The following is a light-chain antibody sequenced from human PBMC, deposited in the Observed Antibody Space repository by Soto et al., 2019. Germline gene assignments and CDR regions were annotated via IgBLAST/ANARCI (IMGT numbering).Light chain of an antibody. Sequence: QSVLTQPRSVSGSPGQSVTISCTGSSGDVGIYNYVSWYQQYPGKAPKLIIYDVIKRPSGVTDRFSGYKSGNTASLTISGLHAEDEADYYCCSYAGSYSWVFGGGTKLTVL. V-gene: IGLV2-11*01. CDR3: CSYAGSYSWV. CDR2: DVI. J-gene: IGLJ3*02. CDR1: SGDVGIYNY.